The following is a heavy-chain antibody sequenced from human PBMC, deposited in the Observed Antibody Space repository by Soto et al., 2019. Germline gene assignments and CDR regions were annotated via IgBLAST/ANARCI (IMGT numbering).Heavy chain of an antibody. V-gene: IGHV3-23*01. J-gene: IGHJ4*02. CDR3: AKAPGGHCSGGSCYDFDY. CDR1: GFTFSSYA. Sequence: EVQLLESGGGLVQPGGSLRLSCAASGFTFSSYAMSWVRQAPGKGLEWVSAISGSGGSTYYADSVKGRFTISRDNSKNTLYLQMNSLRAEDTAVYYCAKAPGGHCSGGSCYDFDYWGQGTLVTVSS. D-gene: IGHD2-15*01. CDR2: ISGSGGST.